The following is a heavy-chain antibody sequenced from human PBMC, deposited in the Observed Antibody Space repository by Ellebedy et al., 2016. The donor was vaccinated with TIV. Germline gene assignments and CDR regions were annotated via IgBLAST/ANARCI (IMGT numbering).Heavy chain of an antibody. Sequence: GESLKISXAASGFTFSSYWMTWVRQAPGKGLEWVANIKQDGSEKYYVDSVRGRFTISRDNAKNSLSLQMNSLRTEDTAVYYCAGDRGNGWFDPWGQGTLVTVSS. D-gene: IGHD4-23*01. V-gene: IGHV3-7*01. CDR1: GFTFSSYW. CDR2: IKQDGSEK. CDR3: AGDRGNGWFDP. J-gene: IGHJ5*02.